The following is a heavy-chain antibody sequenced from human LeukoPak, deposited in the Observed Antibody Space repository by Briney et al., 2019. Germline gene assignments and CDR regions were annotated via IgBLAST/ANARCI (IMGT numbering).Heavy chain of an antibody. V-gene: IGHV3-21*01. D-gene: IGHD4-17*01. CDR2: ISSSSSYI. CDR3: ARVMTTVYDALDI. CDR1: GFTFSSYS. Sequence: GGSLRLSCAASGFTFSSYSMNWVRQAPGKGLEWVSSISSSSSYIYYADSVKGRFTISRDNSKNTLYLQMNSLRPEDTAVYYCARVMTTVYDALDIWGQGTMVTVSS. J-gene: IGHJ3*02.